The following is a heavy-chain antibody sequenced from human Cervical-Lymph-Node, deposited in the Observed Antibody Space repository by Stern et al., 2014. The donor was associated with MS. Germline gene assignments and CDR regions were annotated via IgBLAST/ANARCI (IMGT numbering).Heavy chain of an antibody. V-gene: IGHV3-30-3*01. CDR3: VREDGDFDY. J-gene: IGHJ4*02. D-gene: IGHD2-8*01. Sequence: VQLVESGGGVVQPGGSLRLSCAASGFTFSSHVMHWVRQAPGKGLEWVAVISHDENKNAYADSVKGRFTISRDNSNNTLSLQMNSLRAEDTAVYYCVREDGDFDYWGQGTLVTVSS. CDR2: ISHDENKN. CDR1: GFTFSSHV.